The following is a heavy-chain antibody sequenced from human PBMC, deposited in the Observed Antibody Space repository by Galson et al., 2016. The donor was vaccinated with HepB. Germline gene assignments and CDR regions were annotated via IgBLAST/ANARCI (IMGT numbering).Heavy chain of an antibody. D-gene: IGHD3-22*01. Sequence: SLRLPCAASDFIFSAYAMHWVRQAPGKGLEWVAVISYDGSEKYYSDSVKGRSTISRDNLRNTLYLQVNSLTSDDTALYYCVKDADISGYPASFDPWGRGALLIVSS. CDR3: VKDADISGYPASFDP. V-gene: IGHV3-30*18. CDR2: ISYDGSEK. CDR1: DFIFSAYA. J-gene: IGHJ5*02.